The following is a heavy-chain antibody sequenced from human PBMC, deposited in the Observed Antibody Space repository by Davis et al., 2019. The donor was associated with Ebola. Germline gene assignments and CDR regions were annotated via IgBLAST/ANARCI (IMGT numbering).Heavy chain of an antibody. D-gene: IGHD5-24*01. CDR3: AQSIEMTPRGVYYYGMDV. J-gene: IGHJ6*02. CDR1: GFIFSNYW. Sequence: GGSLRLSCSGSGFIFSNYWMTWVRQAPGKGLEWVANINQDESDINYVDSVRGRFTISRDNAKNSVSLQMNSLRAEDTAVYYCAQSIEMTPRGVYYYGMDVWGQGTTVAVSS. CDR2: INQDESDI. V-gene: IGHV3-7*01.